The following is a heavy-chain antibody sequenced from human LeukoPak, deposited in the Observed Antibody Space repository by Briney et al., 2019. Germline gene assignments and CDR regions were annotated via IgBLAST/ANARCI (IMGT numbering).Heavy chain of an antibody. J-gene: IGHJ4*02. CDR1: GFTFSSYA. V-gene: IGHV3-23*01. Sequence: GGSLRLSCAASGFTFSSYAMSWVRQAPGKGLEWVSAISGSGGRTYYADSVKGRFTISRDNSKNTLYLQMNSLRAEDTAVYYCAKGTPQYSSSWYYFDYWGQGTLVTVSS. D-gene: IGHD6-13*01. CDR3: AKGTPQYSSSWYYFDY. CDR2: ISGSGGRT.